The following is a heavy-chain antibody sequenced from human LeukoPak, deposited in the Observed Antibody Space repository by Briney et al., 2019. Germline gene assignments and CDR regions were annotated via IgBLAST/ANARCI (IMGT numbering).Heavy chain of an antibody. J-gene: IGHJ4*02. CDR1: GGTLSSYA. Sequence: GSSVKVSCKASGGTLSSYAISWVRQAPGQGLEWMGGIIAMFGTATYAQKFQGRVTITTDESTRTAYMELTSLTSEDTAVYYCAKDDTGYFDCWGQGTLVTVSS. CDR2: IIAMFGTA. CDR3: AKDDTGYFDC. V-gene: IGHV1-69*05. D-gene: IGHD7-27*01.